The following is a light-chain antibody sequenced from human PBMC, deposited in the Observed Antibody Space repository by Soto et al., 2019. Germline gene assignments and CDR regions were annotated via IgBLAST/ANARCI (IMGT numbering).Light chain of an antibody. Sequence: QSALSQPASVSGSPGQSITISCTGTNSDVGTSKYVSWYQQHPGRAPKLLIYDVSTRPSWVSPRFSGSKSGNTASLTISGLQAEDEAHYYCNSYTFTTTPVLFGGGTKVTVL. CDR3: NSYTFTTTPVL. V-gene: IGLV2-14*03. CDR2: DVS. J-gene: IGLJ3*02. CDR1: NSDVGTSKY.